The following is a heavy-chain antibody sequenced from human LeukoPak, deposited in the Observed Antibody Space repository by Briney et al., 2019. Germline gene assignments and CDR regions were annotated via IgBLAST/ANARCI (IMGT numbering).Heavy chain of an antibody. V-gene: IGHV4-59*08. J-gene: IGHJ4*02. Sequence: SETLSLTCTVSGGSFSGYYWSWIRQSPGKGLEWVGCIYYGGSSQYNPSLKSRVSMSLDTSNNQLSLRLTSVTAADTAVYYCAIVPPGYSYGFDYSGQGTLVTVSS. CDR3: AIVPPGYSYGFDY. CDR1: GGSFSGYY. CDR2: IYYGGSS. D-gene: IGHD5-18*01.